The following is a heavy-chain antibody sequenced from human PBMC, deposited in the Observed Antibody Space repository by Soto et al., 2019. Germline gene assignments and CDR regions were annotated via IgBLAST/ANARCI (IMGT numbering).Heavy chain of an antibody. CDR3: ARLHNSAGRKLSFDY. J-gene: IGHJ4*02. V-gene: IGHV1-46*01. D-gene: IGHD6-13*01. Sequence: ASVKVSCKASGYAFSSNYIHWVRQASGQGLEWMGVINPSNGRTTYAQNFQDRVTMTRDTSTSTVYLELRSLSSDDTAVYYCARLHNSAGRKLSFDYWGQGTLVTVSS. CDR2: INPSNGRT. CDR1: GYAFSSNY.